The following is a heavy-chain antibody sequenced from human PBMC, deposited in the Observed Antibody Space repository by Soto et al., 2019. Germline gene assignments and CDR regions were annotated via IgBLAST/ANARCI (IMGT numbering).Heavy chain of an antibody. V-gene: IGHV4-39*07. J-gene: IGHJ5*02. CDR1: GDSVSSSYYY. CDR2: IFYSGST. Sequence: SETLSLTCTASGDSVSSSYYYWGWIRQPPGKGLEWIGSIFYSGSTYYNPSLKSRVTISVDTSKNQFSLKLSSVTAADTAVYYCARVLGPQNEAWFDPWGQGTLVTVSS. D-gene: IGHD3-16*01. CDR3: ARVLGPQNEAWFDP.